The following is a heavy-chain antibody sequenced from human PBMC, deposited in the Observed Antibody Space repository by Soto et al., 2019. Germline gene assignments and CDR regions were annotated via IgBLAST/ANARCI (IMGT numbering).Heavy chain of an antibody. CDR2: INHSGST. CDR3: AWRKYYYYLMDV. J-gene: IGHJ6*02. V-gene: IGHV4-34*01. D-gene: IGHD6-6*01. CDR1: GGSFSGYY. Sequence: TLSLTCAVYGGSFSGYYWSWIRQPPGKGLEWIGEINHSGSTNYNPSLKRRVTIPVDTSKNPFSLKLTSVTAADTAVYYCAWRKYYYYLMDVGGQGTTVTVSS.